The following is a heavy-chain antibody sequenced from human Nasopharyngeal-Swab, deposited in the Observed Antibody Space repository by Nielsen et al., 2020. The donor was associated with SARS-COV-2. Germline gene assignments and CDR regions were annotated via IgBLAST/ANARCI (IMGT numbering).Heavy chain of an antibody. CDR2: ISSSGSTI. V-gene: IGHV3-48*04. J-gene: IGHJ6*02. Sequence: GESLKISCAASGFTFSSYWMNWVRQAPGKGLEWVSYISSSGSTIYYADSVKGRFTISRDNAKNSLYLQMNSLRAEDTAVYYCARDYRTYYYDSSGYYASYYYGMDVWGQGTTVTVSS. D-gene: IGHD3-22*01. CDR1: GFTFSSYW. CDR3: ARDYRTYYYDSSGYYASYYYGMDV.